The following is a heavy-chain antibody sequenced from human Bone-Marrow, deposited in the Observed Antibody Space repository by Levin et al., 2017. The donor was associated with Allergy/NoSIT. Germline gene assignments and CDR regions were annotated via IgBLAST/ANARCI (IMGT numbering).Heavy chain of an antibody. CDR1: EFIVSSNY. CDR3: VARSNGMDV. V-gene: IGHV3-66*01. CDR2: IYSGGRA. Sequence: PGGSLRLSCAASEFIVSSNYMSWVRQAPGKGLDWVSVIYSGGRAYYADSVKGRFTISRDNSKNTLYLQMNSLRAEDTAAYYCVARSNGMDVWGQGTTVTVSS. J-gene: IGHJ6*02. D-gene: IGHD5-12*01.